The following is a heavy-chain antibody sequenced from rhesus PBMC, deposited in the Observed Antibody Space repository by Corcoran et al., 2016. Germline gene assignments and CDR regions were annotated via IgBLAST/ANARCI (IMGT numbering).Heavy chain of an antibody. J-gene: IGHJ4*01. V-gene: IGHV4-127*01. D-gene: IGHD2-21*01. CDR2: IFGSIGST. CDR3: ARAYCTGSGCYFDY. CDR1: GGSISGGYG. Sequence: QVQLQESGPGLVKPSETLSLTCAVSGGSISGGYGLSWIRQPPGKGLEWIGHIFGSIGSTYFNPSLKSRVTISTDTSKNQFSLKLSSVTAADTAVYYCARAYCTGSGCYFDYWGQGVLVTVSS.